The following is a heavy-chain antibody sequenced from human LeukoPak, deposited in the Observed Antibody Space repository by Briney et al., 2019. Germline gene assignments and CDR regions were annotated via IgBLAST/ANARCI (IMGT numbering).Heavy chain of an antibody. J-gene: IGHJ4*02. CDR3: ARDRGSSGWYGVCYFDY. V-gene: IGHV4-4*07. D-gene: IGHD6-19*01. CDR2: IYTSGST. CDR1: GGSISSYY. Sequence: PSETLSLTCTVSGGSISSYYWSWIRQPAGKGLEWIGRIYTSGSTNYNPSLKSRVTMSVDTSKNQFSLKLSSVTAADTAVYYCARDRGSSGWYGVCYFDYWGQGTLVTVSS.